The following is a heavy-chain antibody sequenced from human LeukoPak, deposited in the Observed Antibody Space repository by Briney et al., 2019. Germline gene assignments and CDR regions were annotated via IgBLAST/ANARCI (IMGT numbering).Heavy chain of an antibody. CDR3: ARGSSSWYVGPPLDY. CDR1: GYTFTGYY. CDR2: INPNSGGT. Sequence: ASVKVSCKASGYTFTGYYMHWVRQAPGQGLEWMGWINPNSGGTYYAQKFQGRVTMTRGTSISTAYMELSRLTSDDTAVYYCARGSSSWYVGPPLDYWGQGTLVTVSS. J-gene: IGHJ4*02. V-gene: IGHV1-2*02. D-gene: IGHD6-13*01.